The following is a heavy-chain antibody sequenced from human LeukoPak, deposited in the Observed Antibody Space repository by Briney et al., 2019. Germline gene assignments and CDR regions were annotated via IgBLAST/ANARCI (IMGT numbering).Heavy chain of an antibody. Sequence: PSQTLSLTCSVSGDSVSDGRYYWTWIRQHPGKGLEWIGYKYYSGSAKYNPSLKSRLTISIDTSKNQFSLHLSSVTAADTATYYCATPYCSSISCLDVFNMWGQGTRVTVSS. CDR2: KYYSGSA. CDR1: GDSVSDGRYY. V-gene: IGHV4-31*03. D-gene: IGHD2-2*01. J-gene: IGHJ3*02. CDR3: ATPYCSSISCLDVFNM.